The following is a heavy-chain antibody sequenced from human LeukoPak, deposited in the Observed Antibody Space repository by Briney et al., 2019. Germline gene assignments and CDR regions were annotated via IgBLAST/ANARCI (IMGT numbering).Heavy chain of an antibody. CDR1: GFTFSGYG. V-gene: IGHV3-30*18. D-gene: IGHD3-10*01. J-gene: IGHJ4*02. CDR2: ISYDGSNK. CDR3: AKDKGLLRGLFDY. Sequence: PGRSLRLSCAASGFTFSGYGMHWVRQVPGKGLEWVAVISYDGSNKYYADSVRGRFTISRDTSKNTLFLQMNSLRAEDTAAYYCAKDKGLLRGLFDYWGQGTLVTVSS.